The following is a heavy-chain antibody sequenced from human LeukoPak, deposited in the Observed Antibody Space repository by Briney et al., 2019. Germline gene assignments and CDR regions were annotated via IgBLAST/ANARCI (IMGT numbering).Heavy chain of an antibody. Sequence: GGSLRLSCAASGFTFSSYSMNWVRQAPGKGLEWVSSISSSSSYIYYADSVKGRFTISRDNAKNSLYLQMNSLRAEDTAVYYCARESGLRFLEWLPKDWFDPWGQGTLVTVSS. CDR3: ARESGLRFLEWLPKDWFDP. CDR2: ISSSSSYI. J-gene: IGHJ5*02. V-gene: IGHV3-21*01. D-gene: IGHD3-3*01. CDR1: GFTFSSYS.